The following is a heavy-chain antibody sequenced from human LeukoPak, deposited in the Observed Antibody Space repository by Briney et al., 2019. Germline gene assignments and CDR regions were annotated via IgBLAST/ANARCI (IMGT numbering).Heavy chain of an antibody. J-gene: IGHJ6*02. D-gene: IGHD2-8*01. V-gene: IGHV1-69*13. Sequence: SVKASCKASGGTFSSYAISWVRQAPGQGLEWMGGIIPIFGTANYAQKFQGRVTITADESTSTAYMELSSLRSEDTAVYYCARVFGVYGMDVWGQGTTVTVSS. CDR2: IIPIFGTA. CDR1: GGTFSSYA. CDR3: ARVFGVYGMDV.